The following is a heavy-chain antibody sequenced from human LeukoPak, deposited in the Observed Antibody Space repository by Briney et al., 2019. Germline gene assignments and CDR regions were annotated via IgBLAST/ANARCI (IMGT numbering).Heavy chain of an antibody. CDR3: ARGDSSGYYYSWFDP. D-gene: IGHD3-22*01. V-gene: IGHV4-38-2*01. J-gene: IGHJ5*02. CDR2: IYHSGST. Sequence: SETLSLTCVVSGYSISSTYYWGWIRQPPGKGLEWIGSIYHSGSTNYNPSLKSRVTISVDTSKNQFSLKLSSVTAADTAVYYCARGDSSGYYYSWFDPWGQGTLVTVSS. CDR1: GYSISSTYY.